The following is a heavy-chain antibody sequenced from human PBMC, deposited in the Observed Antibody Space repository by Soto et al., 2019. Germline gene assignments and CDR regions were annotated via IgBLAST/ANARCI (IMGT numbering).Heavy chain of an antibody. V-gene: IGHV4-39*01. CDR1: GGSITRRSSY. J-gene: IGHJ5*02. CDR3: ATTRGLAVGGSFDH. Sequence: SETLSLTCIVSGGSITRRSSYWAWIRQPPGKGLEWVGTFYDGNTYHNPSLRSRITIAVDTSKNQFSLKLNSVAAADTAFYYCATTRGLAVGGSFDHWGQGMLVTVS. D-gene: IGHD3-10*01. CDR2: FYDGNT.